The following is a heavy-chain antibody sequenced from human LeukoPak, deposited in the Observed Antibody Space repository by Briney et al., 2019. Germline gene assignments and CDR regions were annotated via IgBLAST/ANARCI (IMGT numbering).Heavy chain of an antibody. V-gene: IGHV3-48*03. J-gene: IGHJ6*02. Sequence: GGSLRLSCAASEFTFSTYDINWVRQAPGKGLEWVSYLSSSGSTIYYADSVMGRFTISRDNAKNSLYLQMNSLRAEDTAVYYCARDRKRANYYCGMDVWGPGTTVTVSS. D-gene: IGHD6-25*01. CDR3: ARDRKRANYYCGMDV. CDR1: EFTFSTYD. CDR2: LSSSGSTI.